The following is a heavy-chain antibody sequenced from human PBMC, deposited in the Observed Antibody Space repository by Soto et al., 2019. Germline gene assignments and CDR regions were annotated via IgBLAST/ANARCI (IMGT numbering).Heavy chain of an antibody. V-gene: IGHV4-39*01. CDR1: GTSITSNNYY. D-gene: IGHD3-10*01. CDR3: ARSAYYYGSGSYFWFDP. J-gene: IGHJ5*02. Sequence: SETLSLTCTVSGTSITSNNYYWGWIRQPPGKGLEWIASMYYSENTYYNPSLKSRVTISIDTSMILLSLKFSSLTAADTFVYYFARSAYYYGSGSYFWFDPWGQGTLVTVSS. CDR2: MYYSENT.